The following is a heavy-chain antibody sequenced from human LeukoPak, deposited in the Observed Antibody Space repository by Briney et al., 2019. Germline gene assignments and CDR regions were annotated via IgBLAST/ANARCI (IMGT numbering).Heavy chain of an antibody. CDR3: AKEENGYYGMDV. Sequence: GGSLRLSCAASGFTFSSYAMHWVRQAQGKGLEWVSAISGSGGSTYYADSVKGRFTISRDNSKNTLYLQMNSLRAEDTAVYYCAKEENGYYGMDVWGQGTTVTVSS. CDR2: ISGSGGST. D-gene: IGHD1-1*01. CDR1: GFTFSSYA. V-gene: IGHV3-23*01. J-gene: IGHJ6*02.